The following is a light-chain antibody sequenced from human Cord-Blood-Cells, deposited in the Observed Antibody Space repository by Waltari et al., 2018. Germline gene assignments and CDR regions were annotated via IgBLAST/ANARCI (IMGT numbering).Light chain of an antibody. Sequence: DIVMTQSPDSLAVSLGERAPINSTSSQSVLYSSNNKNYLAWYQQKPGQPPKLLIYWASTRESGVPDRFSGSGSGTDFTLTISSLQAEDVAVYYCQQYYSTPWTFGQGTKVEIK. CDR2: WAS. CDR1: QSVLYSSNNKNY. V-gene: IGKV4-1*01. CDR3: QQYYSTPWT. J-gene: IGKJ1*01.